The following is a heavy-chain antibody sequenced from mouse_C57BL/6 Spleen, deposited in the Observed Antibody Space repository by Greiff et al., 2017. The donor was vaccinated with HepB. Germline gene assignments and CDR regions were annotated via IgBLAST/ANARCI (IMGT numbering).Heavy chain of an antibody. Sequence: EVMLVESGGGLVKPGGSLKLSCAASGFTFSSYAMSWVRQTPEKRLEWVATISDGGSYTYYPDNVKGRFTISRDNAKNNLYLQMSHLKSEDTAMYYCARDRSNWFAYWGQGTLVTVSA. V-gene: IGHV5-4*01. CDR1: GFTFSSYA. J-gene: IGHJ3*01. CDR2: ISDGGSYT. CDR3: ARDRSNWFAY.